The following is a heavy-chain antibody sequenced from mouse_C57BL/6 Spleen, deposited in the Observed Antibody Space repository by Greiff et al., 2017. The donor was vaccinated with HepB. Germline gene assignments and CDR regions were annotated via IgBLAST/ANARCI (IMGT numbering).Heavy chain of an antibody. J-gene: IGHJ3*01. CDR2: ISYDGSN. CDR1: GYSITSGYY. Sequence: VQLKQSGPGLVKPSQSLSLTCSVTGYSITSGYYWNWIRQFPGNKLEWMGYISYDGSNNYNPSLKNRISITRDTSKNQFFLKLNSVTTEDTATYYCARWYYGSSSFAYWGQGTLVTVSA. V-gene: IGHV3-6*01. D-gene: IGHD1-1*01. CDR3: ARWYYGSSSFAY.